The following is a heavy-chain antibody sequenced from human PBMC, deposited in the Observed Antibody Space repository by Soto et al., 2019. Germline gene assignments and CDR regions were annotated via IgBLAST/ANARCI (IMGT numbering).Heavy chain of an antibody. CDR1: GGSISSYY. V-gene: IGHV4-59*01. CDR2: IYYSGST. CDR3: ARGGAVRDRYYYGMDV. D-gene: IGHD3-10*01. Sequence: HSETLSLTCTVSGGSISSYYWSWIRQPPGKGLEWIGYIYYSGSTNYNPSLKSRVTISVDTSKNQFSLKLSSVTAADTAVYYCARGGAVRDRYYYGMDVWGQGTTVTVSS. J-gene: IGHJ6*02.